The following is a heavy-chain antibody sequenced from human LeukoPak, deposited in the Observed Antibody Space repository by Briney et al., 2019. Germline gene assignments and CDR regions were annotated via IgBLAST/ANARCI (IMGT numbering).Heavy chain of an antibody. J-gene: IGHJ4*02. CDR1: GFTLSSYA. CDR2: ITSNGGST. CDR3: VGFRATAGLY. V-gene: IGHV3-64D*06. Sequence: GGSLRLSCSASGFTLSSYAMYWVRQAPGKGLEYVSAITSNGGSTYYADSVKGRFTISRDNSKNTLYLQMSSLRAEDTAVYYCVGFRATAGLYWGQRTLVTVSS. D-gene: IGHD6-13*01.